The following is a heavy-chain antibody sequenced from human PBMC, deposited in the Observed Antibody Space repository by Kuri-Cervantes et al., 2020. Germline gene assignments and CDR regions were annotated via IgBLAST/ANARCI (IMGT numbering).Heavy chain of an antibody. Sequence: ASVQVSCKASGYTFTDHYIHWVRQAPGQGLEWMGWISTQNGNTNSAQKIQGRVSMTIDTSTSTAFMELRSLKSDDPAVYSCAGIKWVMGYYYSYYMDVWGKGTTVTVSS. V-gene: IGHV1-18*04. D-gene: IGHD5-12*01. CDR1: GYTFTDHY. CDR3: AGIKWVMGYYYSYYMDV. J-gene: IGHJ6*03. CDR2: ISTQNGNT.